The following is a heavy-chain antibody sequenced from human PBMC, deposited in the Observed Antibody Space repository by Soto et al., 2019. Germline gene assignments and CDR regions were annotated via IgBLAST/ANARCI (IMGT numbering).Heavy chain of an antibody. V-gene: IGHV3-72*01. J-gene: IGHJ6*02. Sequence: GGSLRLSCAASGFTFSDHYMDWVRQAPGKGLEWVGRTRNKANSYTTEYAASVKGRFTISRDDSKNSLYLQMNSLKTEDTAAYYCARVNQQLVPGGYYYGMDVWGQGTTVTVSS. CDR2: TRNKANSYTT. CDR1: GFTFSDHY. D-gene: IGHD6-13*01. CDR3: ARVNQQLVPGGYYYGMDV.